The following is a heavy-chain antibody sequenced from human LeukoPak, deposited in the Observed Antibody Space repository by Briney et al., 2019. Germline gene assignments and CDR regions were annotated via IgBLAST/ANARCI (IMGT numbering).Heavy chain of an antibody. J-gene: IGHJ3*02. CDR2: IYYSGST. CDR3: ARTRQQLDAFDI. Sequence: TLPPTCTASNGSISSGSYCWSWIRQPPGEGLEWIGYIYYSGSTNYNPSLESRVTISVDTSKNQFSLKLSSVTAADTAVYYCARTRQQLDAFDIWGQGTMVAVSS. V-gene: IGHV4-61*01. CDR1: NGSISSGSYC. D-gene: IGHD6-13*01.